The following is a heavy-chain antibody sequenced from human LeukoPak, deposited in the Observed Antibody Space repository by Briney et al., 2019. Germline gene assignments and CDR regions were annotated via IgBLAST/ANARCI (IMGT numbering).Heavy chain of an antibody. D-gene: IGHD7-27*01. J-gene: IGHJ2*01. CDR2: IYSSVST. Sequence: PSETLSLTCTVSGGSISSNAYYWAWIRQPPGKGLEWIGSIYSSVSTYYNPSLKSRVTISVDASKNQFSLRLSSVTAADTALYYCARDHLGSWYFDLWGRGTLVTVSS. CDR1: GGSISSNAYY. V-gene: IGHV4-39*02. CDR3: ARDHLGSWYFDL.